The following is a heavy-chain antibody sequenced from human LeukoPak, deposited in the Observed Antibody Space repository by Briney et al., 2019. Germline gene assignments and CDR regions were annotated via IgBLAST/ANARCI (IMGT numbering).Heavy chain of an antibody. CDR1: GGSISSSNW. V-gene: IGHV4-4*02. D-gene: IGHD3-16*01. CDR3: ARVGDYALKD. CDR2: IYHSGST. J-gene: IGHJ4*02. Sequence: SETLSLTCAVSGGSISSSNWWSWVRQPPGKGLEWIGEIYHSGSTNYNPSLKSRVTISVDTSKNQCTLKLSSVTAADTAVYYCARVGDYALKDWGQGTLDTVSS.